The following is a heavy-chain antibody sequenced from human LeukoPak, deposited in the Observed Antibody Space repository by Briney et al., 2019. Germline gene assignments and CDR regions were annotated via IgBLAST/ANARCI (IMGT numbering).Heavy chain of an antibody. CDR2: IYSGGST. Sequence: PGGSLRLSCAASGFTVSSNYMSWVRQAPGKGLEWVSVIYSGGSTYYADSVKGRFTISRDNSKNTLYLQMNSLRAEDTAVYYCARAHYDFWSGLNWFDPWGQGTLVTVSS. CDR1: GFTVSSNY. J-gene: IGHJ5*02. CDR3: ARAHYDFWSGLNWFDP. V-gene: IGHV3-53*01. D-gene: IGHD3-3*01.